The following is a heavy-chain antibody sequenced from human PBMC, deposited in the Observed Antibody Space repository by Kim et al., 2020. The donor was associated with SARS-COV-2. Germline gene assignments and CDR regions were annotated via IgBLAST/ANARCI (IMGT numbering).Heavy chain of an antibody. D-gene: IGHD3-16*02. Sequence: YSPSFQGQVTISADKSISTAYLQWSSLEASDTAMYYCARRRSLYDGMDVWGQGTTVTVSS. V-gene: IGHV5-51*01. CDR3: ARRRSLYDGMDV. J-gene: IGHJ6*02.